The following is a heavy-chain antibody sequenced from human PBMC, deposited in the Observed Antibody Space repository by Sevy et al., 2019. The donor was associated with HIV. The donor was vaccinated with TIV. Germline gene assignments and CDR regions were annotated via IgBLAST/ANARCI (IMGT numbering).Heavy chain of an antibody. CDR3: ARAVRGYSYGFDY. D-gene: IGHD5-18*01. V-gene: IGHV4-59*01. J-gene: IGHJ4*02. Sequence: SETLSLTCTVSGGSISNYYWSWLRQPPGKGLEWIGYIYYSGGTNYNPSLKSRVTISVDTSKNQFSLKLSSVTAADTAVYYCARAVRGYSYGFDYWGQGTLVTVSS. CDR2: IYYSGGT. CDR1: GGSISNYY.